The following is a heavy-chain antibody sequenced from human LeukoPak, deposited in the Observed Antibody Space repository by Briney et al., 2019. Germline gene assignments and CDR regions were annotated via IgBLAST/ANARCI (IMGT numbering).Heavy chain of an antibody. CDR2: IIPILGTA. CDR1: GGTFSSYA. Sequence: ASVKVSCKASGGTFSSYAISWVRQAPGQGLEWMGGIIPILGTANYAQKFQGRVTITADKSTSTAYMELSSLRSEDTAVYYCARADKYYDSSGYYDLGGYWGQGTLVTVSS. J-gene: IGHJ4*02. CDR3: ARADKYYDSSGYYDLGGY. D-gene: IGHD3-22*01. V-gene: IGHV1-69*10.